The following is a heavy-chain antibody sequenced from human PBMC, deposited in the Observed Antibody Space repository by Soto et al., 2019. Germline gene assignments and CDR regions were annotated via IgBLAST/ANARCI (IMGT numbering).Heavy chain of an antibody. J-gene: IGHJ4*02. CDR3: ARRGSGSYYGY. D-gene: IGHD1-26*01. CDR2: ISGSGGSM. V-gene: IGHV3-23*01. Sequence: EVQLLESGGGLVQPGGSLRLSCAASGFTFSSYAMRWVRQAPGKGLEWVSAISGSGGSMYYADSVKGRFTISRDNSKNTLYLQMNSLRAEDTAVYYCARRGSGSYYGYWGQGTLVTVSS. CDR1: GFTFSSYA.